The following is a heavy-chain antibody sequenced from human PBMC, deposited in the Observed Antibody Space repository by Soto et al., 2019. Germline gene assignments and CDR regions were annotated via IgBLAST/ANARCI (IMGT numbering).Heavy chain of an antibody. V-gene: IGHV2-5*02. Sequence: QITLKESGPTLVKSTQNLTLTCTFSGFSLTTGGVGVAWIRQPPRKALEWLAVIYWDDDKRYSPSLKSRLTITKDTSKNLVVLTMTNMDPLDPATYFCAHRLGIRNDYWGQGALVIVSS. CDR3: AHRLGIRNDY. J-gene: IGHJ4*02. CDR1: GFSLTTGGVG. CDR2: IYWDDDK. D-gene: IGHD1-26*01.